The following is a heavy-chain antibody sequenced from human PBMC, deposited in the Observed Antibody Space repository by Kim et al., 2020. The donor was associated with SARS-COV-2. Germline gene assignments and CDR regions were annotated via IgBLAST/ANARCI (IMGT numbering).Heavy chain of an antibody. D-gene: IGHD1-26*01. CDR2: ISGSGGST. CDR1: GFTFSSYA. Sequence: LSLTCAASGFTFSSYAMSWVRQAPGKGLEWVSAISGSGGSTYYADSVKGRFTISRDNSKNTLYLQMNSLRAEDTAVYYCARGGSYYPFDYWGQGTLVTVSS. CDR3: ARGGSYYPFDY. J-gene: IGHJ4*02. V-gene: IGHV3-23*01.